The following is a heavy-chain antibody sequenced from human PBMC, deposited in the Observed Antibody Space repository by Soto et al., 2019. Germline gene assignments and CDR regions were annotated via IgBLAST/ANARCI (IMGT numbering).Heavy chain of an antibody. Sequence: SLRLSCAASGFTFSSYGMHWVRQAPGKGLEWVAVIWYDGSNKYYADSVKGRFTISRDNSKNTLYLQMNSLRAEDTAVYYCARDYGGYDEDGMDVWGQGTTVTVSS. CDR1: GFTFSSYG. V-gene: IGHV3-33*01. CDR3: ARDYGGYDEDGMDV. D-gene: IGHD5-12*01. J-gene: IGHJ6*02. CDR2: IWYDGSNK.